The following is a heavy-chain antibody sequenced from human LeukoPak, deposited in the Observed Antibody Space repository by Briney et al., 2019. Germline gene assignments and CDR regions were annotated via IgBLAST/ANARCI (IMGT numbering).Heavy chain of an antibody. CDR1: GDSVSRDTAA. V-gene: IGHV6-1*01. CDR2: TYYRSKWYN. D-gene: IGHD6-13*01. Sequence: SQTLSLTCAISGDSVSRDTAAWNWVRQSPSRGLEWLGRTYYRSKWYNDYAVSVKSRITINPDTPKNQFSLQLSSVTPEDTAVYYCARDHGGSSWYYFDNWGQGSLVTVSS. CDR3: ARDHGGSSWYYFDN. J-gene: IGHJ4*02.